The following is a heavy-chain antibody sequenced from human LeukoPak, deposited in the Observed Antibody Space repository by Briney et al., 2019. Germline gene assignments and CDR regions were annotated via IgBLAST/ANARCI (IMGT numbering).Heavy chain of an antibody. CDR2: IKQDGSEK. J-gene: IGHJ6*03. D-gene: IGHD3-3*01. CDR3: ARAHYDFWSGYYEEYYYYYYYMDV. V-gene: IGHV3-7*01. CDR1: GFTFSSYW. Sequence: GGSLRLSCAASGFTFSSYWMSWVRQAPGKGPEWVANIKQDGSEKYYVDSVKGRFTISRDNAKNSLYLQMNSLRAEDTAVYYCARAHYDFWSGYYEEYYYYYYYMDVWGKGTTVTVSS.